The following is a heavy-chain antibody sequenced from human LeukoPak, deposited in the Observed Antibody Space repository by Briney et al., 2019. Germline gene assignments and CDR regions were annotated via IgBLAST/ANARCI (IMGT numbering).Heavy chain of an antibody. V-gene: IGHV3-23*01. J-gene: IGHJ4*02. CDR1: GFTFSSYA. Sequence: TWGSLTLSCAASGFTFSSYAMSWVRQAPGKGLEWVSAISGSGGSTYYADSVKGRFTISRDNSKNTLYLQMNSLRAEDTAVYYCAKDPRGDGYNQNYFDYWGQGWLASVSS. CDR2: ISGSGGST. CDR3: AKDPRGDGYNQNYFDY. D-gene: IGHD5-24*01.